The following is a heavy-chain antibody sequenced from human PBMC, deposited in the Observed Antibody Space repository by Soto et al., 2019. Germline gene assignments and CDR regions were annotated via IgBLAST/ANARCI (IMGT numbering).Heavy chain of an antibody. CDR3: ASRSATVLSLTY. Sequence: GGSLRLSCVASGFSFSSYAVNWVRQAPGKGVEWVSTISGSFGRTYYGDSVQGRFTVCRDNCKNKGYVQMNSLRAEDTAVYSCASRSATVLSLTYWGQGTQVTAPQ. CDR2: ISGSFGRT. J-gene: IGHJ4*02. D-gene: IGHD2-8*01. V-gene: IGHV3-23*01. CDR1: GFSFSSYA.